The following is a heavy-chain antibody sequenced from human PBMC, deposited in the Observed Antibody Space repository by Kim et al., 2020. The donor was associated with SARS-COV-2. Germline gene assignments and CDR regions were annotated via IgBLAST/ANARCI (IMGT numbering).Heavy chain of an antibody. CDR2: ISGSGGST. V-gene: IGHV3-23*01. CDR1: GFTFSSYA. D-gene: IGHD6-6*01. J-gene: IGHJ4*02. Sequence: GGSLRLSCAASGFTFSSYAMSWVRQAPGKGLEWVSAISGSGGSTYYADSVKGRFTISRDNSKNTLYLQMNSLRAEDTAVYYCAKELYSSSSVPFLFDYWGQGTLVTVSS. CDR3: AKELYSSSSVPFLFDY.